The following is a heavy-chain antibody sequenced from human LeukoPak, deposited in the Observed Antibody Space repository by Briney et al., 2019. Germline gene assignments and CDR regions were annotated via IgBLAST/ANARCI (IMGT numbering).Heavy chain of an antibody. Sequence: ASVKVSCKASGYTFTSYYIHWVRQAPGQGLEWMGIIRPSSGVTTYAQNFQGRVTMTRDTSTSTVCMELSSLRSEDTAVYYCARELKGGYFDYWGQGTLVTVSS. CDR3: ARELKGGYFDY. CDR2: IRPSSGVT. J-gene: IGHJ4*02. D-gene: IGHD3-16*01. CDR1: GYTFTSYY. V-gene: IGHV1-46*01.